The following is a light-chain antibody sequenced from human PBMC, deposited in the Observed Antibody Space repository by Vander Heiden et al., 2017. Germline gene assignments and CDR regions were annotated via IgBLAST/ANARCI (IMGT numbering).Light chain of an antibody. J-gene: IGLJ2*01. CDR3: QSYDSSNVV. Sequence: NFMLTQPHSVSESLGKTFTISCTGSSCSIASNYVQWYQQRPGSAPTTVIYEDNQRPSGVPDRFSGSIDSSSNSASLTISGLKTEDEAYYYCQSYDSSNVVFGGGTKLTVL. CDR1: SCSIASNY. V-gene: IGLV6-57*02. CDR2: EDN.